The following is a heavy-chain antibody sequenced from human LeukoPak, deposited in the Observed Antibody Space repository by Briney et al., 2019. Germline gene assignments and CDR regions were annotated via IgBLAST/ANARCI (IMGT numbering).Heavy chain of an antibody. D-gene: IGHD3-22*01. CDR3: ARDSDSRGYYHRWFHP. CDR1: GFTFSTYR. CDR2: INWHGSST. V-gene: IGHV3-20*04. J-gene: IGHJ5*02. Sequence: GGSLRLSCAASGFTFSTYRMSWVRQLPGKGLEWVSGINWHGSSTDYADSVKGRFIISRDNAKNTLYLQMNSLRAEDTAVYYCARDSDSRGYYHRWFHPWGQGTLGTVSS.